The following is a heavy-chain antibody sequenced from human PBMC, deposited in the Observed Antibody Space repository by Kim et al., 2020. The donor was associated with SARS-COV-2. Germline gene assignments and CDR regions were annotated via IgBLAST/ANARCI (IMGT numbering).Heavy chain of an antibody. J-gene: IGHJ6*02. CDR2: IYYSGST. D-gene: IGHD3-16*01. Sequence: SETLSLTCTVSGGSISSYYWSWIRQPPGKGLEWIGYIYYSGSTNYNPSLKSRVTISVDTSKNQFSLKLSSVTAADTAVYYCARDPGIMITSRGYYYGMDVWGQGTTVTVSS. CDR3: ARDPGIMITSRGYYYGMDV. V-gene: IGHV4-59*13. CDR1: GGSISSYY.